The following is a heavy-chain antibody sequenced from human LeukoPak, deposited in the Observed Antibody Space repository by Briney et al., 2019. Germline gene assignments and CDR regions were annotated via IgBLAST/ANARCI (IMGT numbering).Heavy chain of an antibody. CDR3: ASPLGYSGYDSGRVDY. CDR2: IYSGGST. V-gene: IGHV3-53*01. J-gene: IGHJ4*02. CDR1: GFTVSSNY. Sequence: GGSLRLSCAASGFTVSSNYLSWVRQAPGKGLEWGSVIYSGGSTYYADSVKGRFTISRDNSRSTLYLQMNSLRAEDTAVYYCASPLGYSGYDSGRVDYWGQGTLVTVSS. D-gene: IGHD5-12*01.